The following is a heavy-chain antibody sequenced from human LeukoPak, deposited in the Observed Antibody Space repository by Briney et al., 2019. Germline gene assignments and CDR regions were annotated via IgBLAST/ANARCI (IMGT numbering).Heavy chain of an antibody. Sequence: SETLSLTCTVSGGSIRSTSYYWGWIRQPPGKGLEWIGSIYYSGSTYYNPSLKSRVTISVDTSKNQFSLKLNSVTAADTAVYYCGRLFYDFWSGHYYYYMDVWGKGTTVTVSS. CDR2: IYYSGST. D-gene: IGHD3-3*01. CDR1: GGSIRSTSYY. J-gene: IGHJ6*03. CDR3: GRLFYDFWSGHYYYYMDV. V-gene: IGHV4-39*01.